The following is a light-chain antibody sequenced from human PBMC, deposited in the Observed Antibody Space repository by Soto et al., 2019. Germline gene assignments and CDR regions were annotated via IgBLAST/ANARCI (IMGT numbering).Light chain of an antibody. CDR3: QQYDNWPLT. Sequence: EILMTQSPATLFLSPGDRATLSCRASQSVSNNLAWYQQRPGQAPRLLIYDASTRATGIPARFSGSGSGTEFTLTISSLQSEDFAVYYCQQYDNWPLTFGGGTKVDIK. CDR2: DAS. CDR1: QSVSNN. V-gene: IGKV3-15*01. J-gene: IGKJ4*01.